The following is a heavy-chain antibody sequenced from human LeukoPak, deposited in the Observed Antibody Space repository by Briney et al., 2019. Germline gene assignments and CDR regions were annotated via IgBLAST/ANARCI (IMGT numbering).Heavy chain of an antibody. CDR1: GGSISSSSYY. CDR3: ARRAGGRYFDWLSAKDNWFDP. V-gene: IGHV4-39*07. CDR2: IYYSGST. J-gene: IGHJ5*02. D-gene: IGHD3-9*01. Sequence: PSETLSLTCTVSGGSISSSSYYWGWIRQPPGKGLEWIGSIYYSGSTYYNPSLKSRVTISVDTSKNQFSLKLSSVTAADTAVYYCARRAGGRYFDWLSAKDNWFDPWGQGTLVTVSS.